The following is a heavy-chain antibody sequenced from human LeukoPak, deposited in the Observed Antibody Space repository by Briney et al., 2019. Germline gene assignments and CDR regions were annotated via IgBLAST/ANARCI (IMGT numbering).Heavy chain of an antibody. Sequence: SETLSLTCTVSGGSISSYYWSWIRQPPGKGLEWIGYIYYSGSTNYKPSLKSRVTISVDTSKNQFSLKLSSVTAADTAVYYCASTRRPSTPLDYWGQGTLVTVSS. CDR3: ASTRRPSTPLDY. J-gene: IGHJ4*02. D-gene: IGHD2-15*01. CDR1: GGSISSYY. V-gene: IGHV4-59*01. CDR2: IYYSGST.